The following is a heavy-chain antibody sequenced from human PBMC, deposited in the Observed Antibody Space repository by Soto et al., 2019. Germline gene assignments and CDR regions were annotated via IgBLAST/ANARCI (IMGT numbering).Heavy chain of an antibody. CDR3: TRDREVTPPYYYVMDV. J-gene: IGHJ6*02. V-gene: IGHV4-59*11. Sequence: LEILSLTPSVTGCSISCHYCSWIRQPPGKDLDWVGYISYSGSANYNSSLKSRLSISVDTPKNQLSLKLRSLTAADTAVSYSTRDREVTPPYYYVMDVWGQGTTVIVSS. CDR1: GCSISCHY. CDR2: ISYSGSA. D-gene: IGHD2-21*02.